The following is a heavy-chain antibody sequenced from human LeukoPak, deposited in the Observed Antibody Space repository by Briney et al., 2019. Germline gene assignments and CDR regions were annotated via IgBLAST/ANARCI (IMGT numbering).Heavy chain of an antibody. CDR1: GYTFTSYA. D-gene: IGHD2-21*02. CDR3: ARDQKPYCGGDCFWFDP. V-gene: IGHV7-4-1*02. Sequence: ASVKVSCKASGYTFTSYAMNWVRQAPGQGLEWMGWINTNTGNPTYAQGFTGRFVFSLDTSVSTAYLQISSLKAEDTAVYYCARDQKPYCGGDCFWFDPWGQGTLVTVSS. CDR2: INTNTGNP. J-gene: IGHJ5*02.